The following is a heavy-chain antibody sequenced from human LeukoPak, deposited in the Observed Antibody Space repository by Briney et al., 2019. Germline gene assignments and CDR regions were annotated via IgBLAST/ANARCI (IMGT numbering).Heavy chain of an antibody. J-gene: IGHJ4*02. V-gene: IGHV1-2*02. CDR2: INPNSGGT. CDR1: GYTFTGYY. D-gene: IGHD1-1*01. Sequence: ASVKVSCKASGYTFTGYYMHWVRQAPGQGLEWMGWINPNSGGTNYVQKFQGRVTMTRDTPISTAYMELSRLRSDDTTVYYCAPSGGTTSGFHMWYFDYWGQGTLVTVSS. CDR3: APSGGTTSGFHMWYFDY.